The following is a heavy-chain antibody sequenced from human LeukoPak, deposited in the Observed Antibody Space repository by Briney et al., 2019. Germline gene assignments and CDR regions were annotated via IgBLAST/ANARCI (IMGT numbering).Heavy chain of an antibody. CDR2: IFHGGNT. Sequence: SETLSLTCTVSGDSITSSAFYWGWIRQAPGKGLEWIGNIFHGGNTHYNPSLKSRVSISVDRSKNQVSLNLSSVTAADTALYYCAKQGRKIPLGGFVAIALFDIWGKGTMVTVSS. D-gene: IGHD3-16*02. V-gene: IGHV4-39*01. CDR3: AKQGRKIPLGGFVAIALFDI. J-gene: IGHJ3*02. CDR1: GDSITSSAFY.